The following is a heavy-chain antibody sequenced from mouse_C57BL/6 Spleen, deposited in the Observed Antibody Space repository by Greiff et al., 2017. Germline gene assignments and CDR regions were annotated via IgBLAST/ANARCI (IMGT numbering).Heavy chain of an antibody. CDR1: GFTFSSYA. Sequence: EVKLMESGGGLVKPGGSLKLSCAASGFTFSSYAMSWVRQTPEKRLEWVATISDGGSYTYYPDNVKGRFTISRDNAKNNLYLQMSHLKSEDTAMYYCARDLYYDYDEVAYWGQGTLVTVSA. CDR3: ARDLYYDYDEVAY. J-gene: IGHJ3*01. CDR2: ISDGGSYT. D-gene: IGHD2-4*01. V-gene: IGHV5-4*01.